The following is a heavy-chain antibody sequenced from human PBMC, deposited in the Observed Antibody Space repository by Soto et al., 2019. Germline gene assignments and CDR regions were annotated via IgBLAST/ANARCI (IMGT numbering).Heavy chain of an antibody. D-gene: IGHD4-17*01. CDR2: IYSGGST. CDR3: ARADYGGAFDI. J-gene: IGHJ3*02. Sequence: GGSLRLSCAASGFTVSSNYMSWVRQAPGKGLEWVSVIYSGGSTYYADSVKGRFTISRHNSKSTLYLQMNSLRAEDTAVYYCARADYGGAFDIWGQGTMVTVS. V-gene: IGHV3-53*04. CDR1: GFTVSSNY.